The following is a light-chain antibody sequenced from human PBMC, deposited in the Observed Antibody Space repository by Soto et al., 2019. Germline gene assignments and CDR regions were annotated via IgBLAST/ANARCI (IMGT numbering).Light chain of an antibody. CDR2: AAS. CDR1: QSISSY. Sequence: DIQMTQSPSSLSASVGDRVTITCRASQSISSYLNWYQQKPGKAPKLLIYAASSLQSGVPSRFSGSGSGTDFTLTISSLQPEDFATYYGQQSYSTPPITFGQWTRLEIK. V-gene: IGKV1-39*01. J-gene: IGKJ5*01. CDR3: QQSYSTPPIT.